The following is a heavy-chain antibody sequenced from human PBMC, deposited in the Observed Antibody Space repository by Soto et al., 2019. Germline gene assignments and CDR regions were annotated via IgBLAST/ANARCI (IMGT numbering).Heavy chain of an antibody. CDR2: IYYSGST. J-gene: IGHJ5*02. Sequence: SETLSLTCAVSGYSISSSNWWGWIRQPPGKGLEWIGYIYYSGSTNYNPSLKSRVTISVDTSKNQFSLKLSSVTAADTAVYYCARVRYFDWFQGFDPWGQGTLVTVSS. CDR3: ARVRYFDWFQGFDP. D-gene: IGHD3-9*01. CDR1: GYSISSSNW. V-gene: IGHV4-28*03.